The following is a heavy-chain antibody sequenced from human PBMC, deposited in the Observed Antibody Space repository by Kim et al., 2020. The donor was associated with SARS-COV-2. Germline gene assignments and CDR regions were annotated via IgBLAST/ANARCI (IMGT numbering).Heavy chain of an antibody. V-gene: IGHV3-23*01. CDR2: IKDKDSIT. J-gene: IGHJ6*03. Sequence: GGSLRLSCAASGLTFSTHTMSWVRQAPEKGLELVATIKDKDSITYYADSVKGRFTIARDNSMNTVHLQMNTLRADDTAVYYCTRECQNILTARYY. D-gene: IGHD2-2*02. CDR1: GLTFSTHT. CDR3: TRECQNILTARYY.